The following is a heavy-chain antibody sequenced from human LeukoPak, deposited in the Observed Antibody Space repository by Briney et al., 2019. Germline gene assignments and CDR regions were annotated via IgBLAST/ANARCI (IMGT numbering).Heavy chain of an antibody. D-gene: IGHD4-17*01. CDR2: ISGSGGST. CDR3: AKDMVVYGDQGSWYFDL. J-gene: IGHJ2*01. CDR1: GFTFSGYP. Sequence: GKSLRLSCAASGFTFSGYPIHWVRQAPGKGLEWVSAISGSGGSTYYADSVKGRFPISRDNSKNTLYLQMNSLRAEATAVYYCAKDMVVYGDQGSWYFDLWGRGTLVTVSS. V-gene: IGHV3-23*01.